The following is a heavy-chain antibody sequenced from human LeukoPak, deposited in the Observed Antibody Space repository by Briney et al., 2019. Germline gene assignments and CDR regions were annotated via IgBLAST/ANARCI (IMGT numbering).Heavy chain of an antibody. CDR2: ISGGGGST. CDR3: AKGGKWGVTPFDY. CDR1: GFTFTSYS. D-gene: IGHD1-26*01. V-gene: IGHV3-23*01. Sequence: GGSLRLSCAASGFTFTSYSMNWVRQAPGKGLEWVSTISGGGGSTYYADSVKGRFTISRDNSKNTLYLQVNSLRAEDTAVYYCAKGGKWGVTPFDYWGQGTLVTVSS. J-gene: IGHJ4*02.